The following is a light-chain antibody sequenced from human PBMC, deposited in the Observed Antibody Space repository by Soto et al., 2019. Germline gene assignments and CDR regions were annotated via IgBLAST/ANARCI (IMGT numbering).Light chain of an antibody. CDR2: TAS. CDR3: PQYSTYPSLT. J-gene: IGKJ4*01. CDR1: QSTSSY. Sequence: DIQMTQSPSTLSASVGDRVTITWRASQSTSSYLAWYQQKPGRAPNLLIYTASVLASGVPSRSSGSGSGTEFTLPISGLQPDDFATYFCPQYSTYPSLTFGGETKV. V-gene: IGKV1-5*03.